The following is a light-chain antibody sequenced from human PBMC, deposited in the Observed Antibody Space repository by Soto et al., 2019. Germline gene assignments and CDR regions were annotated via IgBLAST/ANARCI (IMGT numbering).Light chain of an antibody. CDR1: SSNIGAGYE. V-gene: IGLV1-40*01. J-gene: IGLJ1*01. CDR2: GNS. Sequence: QSVLTQPPSVSGAPGQRVTISCTGSSSNIGAGYEVHWYQQLPGTAPKLLIYGNSNRPSGVPDRFSGSKSGTSASLAITGLQAEDEADYYCQSYDSSLSGPYYVFGTGTKLTVL. CDR3: QSYDSSLSGPYYV.